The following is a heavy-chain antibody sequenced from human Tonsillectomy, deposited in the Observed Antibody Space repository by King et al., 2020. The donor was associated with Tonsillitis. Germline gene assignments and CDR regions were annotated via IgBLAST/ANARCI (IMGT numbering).Heavy chain of an antibody. CDR1: GFTFSNAW. V-gene: IGHV3-15*01. J-gene: IGHJ6*01. CDR2: IKSKTDGGTT. Sequence: VQLVESGGGLVKPGGSLRLSCAVSGFTFSNAWMTWVRQAPGKGLEWVGRIKSKTDGGTTDYAAPVKGRFTISRDDSKNTLYLQMNSLKIEDTAVYYCITGPKRRGMDVWGQGTTVTVSS. D-gene: IGHD1-1*01. CDR3: ITGPKRRGMDV.